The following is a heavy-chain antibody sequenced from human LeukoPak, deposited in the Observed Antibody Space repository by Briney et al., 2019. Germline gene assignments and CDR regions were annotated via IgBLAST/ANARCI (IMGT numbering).Heavy chain of an antibody. Sequence: GGSLRLSCAASGFTFSSYWMTWVRQAPGKGLEWVANIKQDGSEKYYVDSVKGRFTISRDNAKNSLYLQMNSLRAEDTAVYYCAGENWNVDYYMDVWGKGTTVTVSS. CDR3: AGENWNVDYYMDV. V-gene: IGHV3-7*01. J-gene: IGHJ6*03. CDR1: GFTFSSYW. CDR2: IKQDGSEK. D-gene: IGHD1-1*01.